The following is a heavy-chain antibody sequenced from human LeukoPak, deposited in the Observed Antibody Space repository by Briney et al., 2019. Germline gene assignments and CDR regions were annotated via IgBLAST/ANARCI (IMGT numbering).Heavy chain of an antibody. V-gene: IGHV3-23*01. J-gene: IGHJ4*02. CDR2: ISGSGGST. D-gene: IGHD2-15*01. CDR3: AKDHPHIYCSGGSCYSDDY. Sequence: PGGSLRLSCAASGFTFSSYAMSWVRQAPGKGLKWVSAISGSGGSTYYADSVKGRFTISRDNSKNTLYLQMNSLRAEDTAVYYCAKDHPHIYCSGGSCYSDDYWGQGTLVTVSS. CDR1: GFTFSSYA.